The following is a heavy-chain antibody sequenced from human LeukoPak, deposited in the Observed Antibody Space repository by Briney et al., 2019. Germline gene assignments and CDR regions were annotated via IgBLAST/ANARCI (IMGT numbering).Heavy chain of an antibody. V-gene: IGHV1-69*01. J-gene: IGHJ5*02. CDR3: ARGWTPATVTNWFDP. D-gene: IGHD2-15*01. Sequence: GSSVKVSCKASGGTFSSYAISWVRQAPGQGLEWMGGIIPIFGTANYAQKFQGRVTITADESTSTAYMELSSLRSEDTAVYYCARGWTPATVTNWFDPWGQGTLVTVSS. CDR2: IIPIFGTA. CDR1: GGTFSSYA.